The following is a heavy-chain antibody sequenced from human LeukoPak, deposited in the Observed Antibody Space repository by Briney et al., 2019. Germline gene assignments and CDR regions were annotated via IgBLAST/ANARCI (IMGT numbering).Heavy chain of an antibody. CDR1: GFTFSDYG. D-gene: IGHD6-13*01. Sequence: PGGSLRLSCAASGFTFSDYGMHWVRQAPGKGLEWVAVIWYDGTNRYCTDSVKGRFIISRDNSKNTLYLQMNRLRIEDTAVYYCARVRYSSSWFGDWGQGTLVTVSS. J-gene: IGHJ5*02. CDR2: IWYDGTNR. V-gene: IGHV3-33*01. CDR3: ARVRYSSSWFGD.